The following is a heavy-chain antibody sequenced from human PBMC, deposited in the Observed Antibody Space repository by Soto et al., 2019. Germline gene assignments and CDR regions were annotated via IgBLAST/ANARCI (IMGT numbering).Heavy chain of an antibody. J-gene: IGHJ6*02. CDR1: GFTFSSYA. CDR2: ISSNGGST. Sequence: EVQLVESGGGLVQPGGSLRLSCAASGFTFSSYAMHWVRQAPGKGLEYVSAISSNGGSTYYANSVKGRFTISRDNSKNTLYLQMGSLRAEYMAVYYWARMGSYYGDARYYYYGMDVWGQGTTVTVSS. D-gene: IGHD4-17*01. V-gene: IGHV3-64*01. CDR3: ARMGSYYGDARYYYYGMDV.